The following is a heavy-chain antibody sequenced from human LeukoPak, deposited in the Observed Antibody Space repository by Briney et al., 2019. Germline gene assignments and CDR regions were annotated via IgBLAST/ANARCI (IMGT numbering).Heavy chain of an antibody. V-gene: IGHV4-34*01. CDR1: GGSFSNYY. CDR3: ARRWNYGRNYYIDV. Sequence: SETLSLTCAVYGGSFSNYYWSWIRQSPGKGLEWIGEINDSGTINYNPSLMSGVTISVDKAKNQFSLKLSSVTDADTAVYYCARRWNYGRNYYIDVWGKGATVSVSS. J-gene: IGHJ6*03. CDR2: INDSGTI. D-gene: IGHD1-7*01.